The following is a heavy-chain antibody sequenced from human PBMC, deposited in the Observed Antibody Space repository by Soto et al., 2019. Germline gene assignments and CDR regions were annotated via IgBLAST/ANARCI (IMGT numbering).Heavy chain of an antibody. J-gene: IGHJ4*02. CDR2: IIPIFGTA. CDR1: GGTFSSYA. D-gene: IGHD6-19*01. CDR3: ARGIAVAGTLAFDY. V-gene: IGHV1-69*13. Sequence: GASVKVSCKASGGTFSSYAISWVRQAPGQGLEWMGGIIPIFGTANYAQKFQGRVTITADESTSTAYMELSSLRSDDTAVYYCARGIAVAGTLAFDYWGQGTLVTVSS.